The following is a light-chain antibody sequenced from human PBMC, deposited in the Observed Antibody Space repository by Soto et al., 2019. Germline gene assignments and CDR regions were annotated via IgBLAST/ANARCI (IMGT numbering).Light chain of an antibody. CDR1: HIVSSY. Sequence: EIVLTQSTATLSLSPGERAALSXXVGHIVSSYLAWYQKKPGQAPRLLNYGASTRATGIPATFSGSGSGTQFTLTISSLQSEDFAVYYCQQYNNWPAITFGQGTRLEI. CDR3: QQYNNWPAIT. J-gene: IGKJ5*01. CDR2: GAS. V-gene: IGKV3D-15*01.